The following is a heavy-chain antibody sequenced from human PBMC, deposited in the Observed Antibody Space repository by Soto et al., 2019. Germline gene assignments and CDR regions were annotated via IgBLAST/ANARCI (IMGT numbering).Heavy chain of an antibody. CDR1: GFTFSSYA. CDR3: AKDRSVWRYYDFWRIGMDV. D-gene: IGHD3-3*01. CDR2: ISGSGGST. J-gene: IGHJ6*02. V-gene: IGHV3-23*01. Sequence: EVQLLESGGGLVQPGGSLRLSCAASGFTFSSYAMSWVRQAPGKGLEWVSVISGSGGSTYYADSVKGRFTISRDNSKNTLYLQMNSLRAEDTAVYYCAKDRSVWRYYDFWRIGMDVWGQGTTVTVSS.